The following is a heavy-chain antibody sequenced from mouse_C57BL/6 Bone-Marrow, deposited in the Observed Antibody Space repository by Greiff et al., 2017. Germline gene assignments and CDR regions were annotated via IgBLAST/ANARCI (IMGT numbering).Heavy chain of an antibody. CDR3: AGLSMMVTTYAMDY. CDR2: IDPEDGET. V-gene: IGHV14-2*01. CDR1: GFNIKDSY. J-gene: IGHJ4*01. Sequence: EVQLQQSGAELVKPGASVKLSCTASGFNIKDSYMHWVKQRTEQGLEWIGRIDPEDGETKYDPKFQGKATITADTSSNTAYLQLSSLTSEDTAVYYCAGLSMMVTTYAMDYWGQGTSVTVSS. D-gene: IGHD2-3*01.